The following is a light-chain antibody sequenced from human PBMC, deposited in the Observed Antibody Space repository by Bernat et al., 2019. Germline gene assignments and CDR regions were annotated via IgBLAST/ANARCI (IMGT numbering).Light chain of an antibody. Sequence: SYVLTQSPSVSVAPGQTARITCGGNNIGRKSVHWYQQKPGQAPVLVVHDDSDRPSGIPERFSGSNSGSTATLTISRVEAGDEADYYCQVVGSNRDHPWVFGGGTQPTL. V-gene: IGLV3-21*02. CDR1: NIGRKS. J-gene: IGLJ3*02. CDR2: DDS. CDR3: QVVGSNRDHPWV.